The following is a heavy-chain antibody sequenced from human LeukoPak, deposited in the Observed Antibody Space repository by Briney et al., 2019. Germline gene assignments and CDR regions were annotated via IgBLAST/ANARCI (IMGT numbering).Heavy chain of an antibody. CDR3: ARLPYCGGDCYGYYFDY. J-gene: IGHJ4*02. Sequence: GESLKISCKGSGYSFTSYWIGWVRQMPGKGLEWMGIIYPGDSDTRYSPSFQGQVTISADKSISTAYLQWSSLKASDTAMYYCARLPYCGGDCYGYYFDYWGQGTLVTASS. CDR1: GYSFTSYW. CDR2: IYPGDSDT. V-gene: IGHV5-51*01. D-gene: IGHD2-21*02.